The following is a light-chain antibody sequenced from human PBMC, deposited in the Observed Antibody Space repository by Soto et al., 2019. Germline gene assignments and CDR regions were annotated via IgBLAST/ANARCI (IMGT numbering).Light chain of an antibody. CDR3: QQYGSSPRVFT. V-gene: IGKV3-20*01. J-gene: IGKJ3*01. CDR1: QSVSSSY. CDR2: GAS. Sequence: EIVLTQSPGTLSLSPGERATLSCRASQSVSSSYLAWYQQKPGQAPRLLIYGASSRATGIPDRFSGSGSGTDFTLTSSRLEPEDFAVYYCQQYGSSPRVFTFGPGTKVDIK.